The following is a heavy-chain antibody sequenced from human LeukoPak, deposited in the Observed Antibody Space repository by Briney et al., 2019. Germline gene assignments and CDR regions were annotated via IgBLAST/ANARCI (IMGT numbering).Heavy chain of an antibody. J-gene: IGHJ4*02. CDR3: ARDLDGSGYYPDY. D-gene: IGHD3-22*01. V-gene: IGHV1-46*01. CDR1: GYTFTSFY. Sequence: ASVKVSCKASGYTFTSFYMHWVRQAPGQGLEWLGIINSSGGSTSYAQKFQGRVTMTRDTSTNTVYVELSSLISEDTAVYYCARDLDGSGYYPDYWGQGTLVTVSS. CDR2: INSSGGST.